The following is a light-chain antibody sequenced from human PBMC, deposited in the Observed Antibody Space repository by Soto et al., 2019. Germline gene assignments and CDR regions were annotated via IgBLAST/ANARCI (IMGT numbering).Light chain of an antibody. J-gene: IGKJ2*01. V-gene: IGKV3-15*01. Sequence: EIVMTQSPATLSVSPGERATLSCRASQSISSNLAWYQQKPGQAPRLLIYGASTRATGLPARFSGGGSGTEFTLTISSLQSEDFALYYWQQYNNWPPMYTFGQGTKLEIK. CDR1: QSISSN. CDR3: QQYNNWPPMYT. CDR2: GAS.